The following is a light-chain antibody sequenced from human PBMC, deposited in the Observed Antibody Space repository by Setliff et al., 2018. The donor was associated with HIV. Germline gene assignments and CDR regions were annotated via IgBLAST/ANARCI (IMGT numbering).Light chain of an antibody. CDR2: DVG. CDR3: SSYTDSSTLL. CDR1: SSDIGAYNY. Sequence: QSALAQAASVSGSPGQSITISCTGTSSDIGAYNYVSWYQQHPGKAPKLLIYDVGKRPSGVSDRFSGSKSGNTASLTISGLQAEDEADYYCSSYTDSSTLLFGGGTK. V-gene: IGLV2-14*03. J-gene: IGLJ2*01.